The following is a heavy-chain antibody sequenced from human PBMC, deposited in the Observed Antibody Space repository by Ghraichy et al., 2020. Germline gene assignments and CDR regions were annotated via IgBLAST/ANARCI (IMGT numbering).Heavy chain of an antibody. J-gene: IGHJ4*02. CDR1: GFTFSDYY. CDR3: ARDSYADILTPFDY. D-gene: IGHD3-9*01. V-gene: IGHV3-11*04. CDR2: ISSSGRTI. Sequence: GGSLRLSCAASGFTFSDYYMSWIRQAPGEGLEWVSYISSSGRTIYYAESVKGRFTISRDNAKNSLYLQMNSLRAEDTAMYYCARDSYADILTPFDYWGQGTLVTVSS.